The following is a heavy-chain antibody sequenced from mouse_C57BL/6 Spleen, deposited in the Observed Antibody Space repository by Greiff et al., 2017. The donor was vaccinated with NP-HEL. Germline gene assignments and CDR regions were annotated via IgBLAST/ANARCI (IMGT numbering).Heavy chain of an antibody. D-gene: IGHD1-1*01. CDR1: GYTFTSYW. Sequence: QVHVKQPGAELVRPGTSVKLSCKASGYTFTSYWMHWVKQRPGQGLEWIGVIDPSDSYTNYNQKFKGKATLTVDTSSSTAYMQLSSLTSEDSAVYYCLYYGSSYDYFDYWGQGTTLTVSS. J-gene: IGHJ2*01. V-gene: IGHV1-59*01. CDR2: IDPSDSYT. CDR3: LYYGSSYDYFDY.